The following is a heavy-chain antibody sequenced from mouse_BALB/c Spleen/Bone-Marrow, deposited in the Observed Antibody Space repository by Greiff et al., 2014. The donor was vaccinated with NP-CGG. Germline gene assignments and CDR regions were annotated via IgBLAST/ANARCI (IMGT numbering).Heavy chain of an antibody. J-gene: IGHJ3*01. CDR2: INPYNDST. CDR1: GYTFTSYV. Sequence: VHVKQSGPELVKPGASVKMSCKASGYTFTSYVMHWVKQRPGQGLEWIGYINPYNDSTKYNEKFKGKATLTSDKSSSTAYMELSSLTSEDSAVYYGARRQFITTAAWFAYWGQGTLVTVSA. D-gene: IGHD1-2*01. CDR3: ARRQFITTAAWFAY. V-gene: IGHV1-14*01.